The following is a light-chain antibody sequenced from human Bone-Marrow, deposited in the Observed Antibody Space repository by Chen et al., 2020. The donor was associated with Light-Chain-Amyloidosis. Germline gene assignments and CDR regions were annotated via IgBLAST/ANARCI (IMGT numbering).Light chain of an antibody. CDR2: EDD. CDR3: QSYQGSSQGV. J-gene: IGLJ3*02. V-gene: IGLV6-57*01. CDR1: SGSIATNY. Sequence: NFMLTQPHSVSESPGKTVIISCTRISGSIATNYVQWYQQRPASSPTTVIYEDDQRPSGVPGRFSGSIDRSSNSASLSISGLKTADEADYYCQSYQGSSQGVFGGGTKLTVL.